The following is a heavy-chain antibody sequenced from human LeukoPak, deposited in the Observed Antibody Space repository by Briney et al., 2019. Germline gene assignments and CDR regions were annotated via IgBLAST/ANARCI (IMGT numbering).Heavy chain of an antibody. CDR3: ARDKPPPYYYDSSGIFDY. Sequence: PGGSLRLSCAASGFIFSSYGMHWVRQAPGKGLEWVAVIWYDGSNKYYADSVKGRFTISRDNSKNTLYLQMNSLRAEDTAVYYCARDKPPPYYYDSSGIFDYWGQGTLVTVSS. V-gene: IGHV3-33*01. J-gene: IGHJ4*02. CDR1: GFIFSSYG. CDR2: IWYDGSNK. D-gene: IGHD3-22*01.